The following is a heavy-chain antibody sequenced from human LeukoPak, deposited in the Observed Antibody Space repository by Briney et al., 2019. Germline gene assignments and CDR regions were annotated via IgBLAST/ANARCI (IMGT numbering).Heavy chain of an antibody. Sequence: SETLSLTCTVSGGSISSSSYYWGWIRQPPGKGLEWIRSIYYSGSTYYNPSLKSRVTISVDTSKNQFSLKLSSVTAADTAVYYCARQGLLRYFWFGMDVWGQGTTVTVSS. J-gene: IGHJ6*02. CDR3: ARQGLLRYFWFGMDV. V-gene: IGHV4-39*01. D-gene: IGHD3-9*01. CDR1: GGSISSSSYY. CDR2: IYYSGST.